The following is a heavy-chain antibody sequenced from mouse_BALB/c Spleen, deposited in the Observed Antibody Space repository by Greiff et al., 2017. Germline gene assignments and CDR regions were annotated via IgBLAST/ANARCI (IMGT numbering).Heavy chain of an antibody. Sequence: EVQLVESGGGLVKPGGSLKLSCAASGFTFSSYAMSWVRQTPEKRLEWVASISSGGSTYYPDSVKGRFTISRDNARNILYLQMSSLRSEDTAMYYCARREIYYGYDWYFDVWGAGTTVTVSS. D-gene: IGHD2-2*01. J-gene: IGHJ1*01. CDR1: GFTFSSYA. V-gene: IGHV5-6-5*01. CDR3: ARREIYYGYDWYFDV. CDR2: ISSGGST.